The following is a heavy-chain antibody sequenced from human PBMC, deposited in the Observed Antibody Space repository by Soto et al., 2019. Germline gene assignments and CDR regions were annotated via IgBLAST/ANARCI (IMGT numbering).Heavy chain of an antibody. CDR1: GFRFSNYG. V-gene: IGHV3-33*01. J-gene: IGHJ4*02. CDR2: IVADGTGL. D-gene: IGHD1-1*01. CDR3: ARDDDIPDNGLDH. Sequence: QVQLVESGGGVVQPGRSLRLSCAASGFRFSNYGMHWVRQAPGKGLEWLAVIVADGTGLHYADSVRGRFTISRDNSKNPLYLQLNSRGADDTAIYLCARDDDIPDNGLDHWGQGTLVTVSS.